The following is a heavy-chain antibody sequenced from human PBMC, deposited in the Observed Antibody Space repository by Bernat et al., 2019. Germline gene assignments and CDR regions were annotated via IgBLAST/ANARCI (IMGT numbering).Heavy chain of an antibody. Sequence: EVQLVESGGDLVQPGGSLRLSCAISGFTVSNNHVTWVRQAPGKGLEWVSLIYGGGSTIYADSVKGRFTISRDNSKNIVYLQMNSVTAEDTAVYYCVGLGANSVWGQGTLVTVSS. J-gene: IGHJ4*02. D-gene: IGHD2-15*01. CDR2: IYGGGST. CDR1: GFTVSNNH. V-gene: IGHV3-66*04. CDR3: VGLGANSV.